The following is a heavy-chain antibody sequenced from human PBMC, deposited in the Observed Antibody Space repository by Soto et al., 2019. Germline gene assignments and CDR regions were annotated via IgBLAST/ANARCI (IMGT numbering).Heavy chain of an antibody. V-gene: IGHV3-21*01. D-gene: IGHD2-15*01. CDR3: ADCRVGACHKNYGMDV. CDR1: GFTFSSCT. Sequence: EVHLVESGGGLVKPGGSLRLSCAASGFTFSSCTMNWVRQAPGKGLEWVSTISPSSGYIYYADSVKGRFTISRDNAKNSLFLPMNSLRSEDTAVYYCADCRVGACHKNYGMDVWGQGTLVTVSS. J-gene: IGHJ6*02. CDR2: ISPSSGYI.